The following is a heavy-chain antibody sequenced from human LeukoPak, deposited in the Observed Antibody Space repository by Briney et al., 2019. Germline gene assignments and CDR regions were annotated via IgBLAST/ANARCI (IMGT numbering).Heavy chain of an antibody. CDR1: GYTFTGYY. CDR3: AVVVVISDFGY. CDR2: INPNSGGT. J-gene: IGHJ4*02. D-gene: IGHD3-22*01. Sequence: VASVKVSCKASGYTFTGYYMHWVRQAPGQGLEWMGRINPNSGGTNYAQKFQGRGTMTRDTSLSTAYMELSRLRSDDTAVYYCAVVVVISDFGYWGQGTLVTVSS. V-gene: IGHV1-2*06.